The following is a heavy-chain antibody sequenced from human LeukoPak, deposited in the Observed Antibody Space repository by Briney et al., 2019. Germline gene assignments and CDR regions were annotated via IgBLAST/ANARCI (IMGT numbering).Heavy chain of an antibody. CDR1: GVTFSSDW. V-gene: IGHV3-74*01. CDR2: INSDGSTT. Sequence: GGSLRLSCAASGVTFSSDWMQCVRQAPGKGVMWVSRINSDGSTTSYADSVRGRFTISRDNAKNTLYLQMNTLRVDDTAVYYGTGINYGWGQGTLVTVSS. CDR3: TGINYG. J-gene: IGHJ4*02. D-gene: IGHD3-16*01.